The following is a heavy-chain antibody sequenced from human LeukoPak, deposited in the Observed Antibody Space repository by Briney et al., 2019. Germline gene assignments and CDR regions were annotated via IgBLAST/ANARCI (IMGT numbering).Heavy chain of an antibody. CDR2: IWYDGSNK. Sequence: PGRSLRLSCAASGFTFSSYGMHWVRQAPGKGLEWVAVIWYDGSNKYYADSVKGRFTISRDNSKNTLYLQMNSLRAEDTAVYSCARDQQPARLLYYDSGMDVWGQGTTVTVSS. D-gene: IGHD6-13*01. CDR1: GFTFSSYG. V-gene: IGHV3-33*01. CDR3: ARDQQPARLLYYDSGMDV. J-gene: IGHJ6*02.